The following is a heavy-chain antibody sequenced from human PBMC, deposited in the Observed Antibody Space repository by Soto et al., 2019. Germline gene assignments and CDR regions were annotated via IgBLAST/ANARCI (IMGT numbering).Heavy chain of an antibody. CDR2: IYHSGNT. D-gene: IGHD5-18*01. Sequence: SETLSLTCAVSGGSVSSTGYSWTRIRQPPGKGLEWIGYIYHSGNTHYSPSLKSRVTMSVDRSKNQFSLKLTSVTAADTAVYYCAREVDTALGLFDYWGQGTLVTVSS. CDR1: GGSVSSTGYS. J-gene: IGHJ4*02. V-gene: IGHV4-30-2*01. CDR3: AREVDTALGLFDY.